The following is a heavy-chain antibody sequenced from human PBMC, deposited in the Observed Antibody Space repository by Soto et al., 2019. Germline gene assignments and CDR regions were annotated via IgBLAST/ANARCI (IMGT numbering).Heavy chain of an antibody. Sequence: PSETLSLTCSISGSSIRPYYWSWIRQPPGKGLEWIGNIYYSGSTNYSPSLSSRVIMSVASSRNQLSLRLNSVTAADTAVYYCTRVGGYYGDYPNFDYWGQGALVTVSS. CDR3: TRVGGYYGDYPNFDY. D-gene: IGHD4-17*01. V-gene: IGHV4-59*01. CDR2: IYYSGST. CDR1: GSSIRPYY. J-gene: IGHJ4*02.